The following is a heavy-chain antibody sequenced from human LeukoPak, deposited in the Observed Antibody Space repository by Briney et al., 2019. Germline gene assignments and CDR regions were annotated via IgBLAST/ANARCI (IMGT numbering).Heavy chain of an antibody. V-gene: IGHV4-30-2*01. CDR1: VGSIGSGGYS. CDR3: ARGGYDSSGYSDY. CDR2: IYHSGST. Sequence: SETLSLTCAVSVGSIGSGGYSGSWIRQPPGKGLEGMGYIYHSGSTYYNPSLKSRVTISVDRSKNQFSLKLSSVTAADTAVYYCARGGYDSSGYSDYWGQGTLVTVSS. D-gene: IGHD3-22*01. J-gene: IGHJ4*02.